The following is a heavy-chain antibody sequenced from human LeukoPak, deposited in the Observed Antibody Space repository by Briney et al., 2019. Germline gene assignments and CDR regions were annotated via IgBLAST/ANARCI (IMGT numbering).Heavy chain of an antibody. J-gene: IGHJ6*03. D-gene: IGHD3-10*01. V-gene: IGHV4-59*01. CDR3: AGTPGWDTMVRGVSDYYYYYMDV. Sequence: SETLSLTCTVSGGSISSYYWSWIRQPPGKGLEWIGYIYYSGSTNYSPSLKSRVTISVDTSKNQFSLKLSSVTAADTAVYYCAGTPGWDTMVRGVSDYYYYYMDVWGKGTTVTVSS. CDR2: IYYSGST. CDR1: GGSISSYY.